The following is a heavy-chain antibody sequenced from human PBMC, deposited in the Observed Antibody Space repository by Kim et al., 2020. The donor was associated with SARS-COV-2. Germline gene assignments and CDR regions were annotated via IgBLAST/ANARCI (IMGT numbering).Heavy chain of an antibody. Sequence: ASVKVSCKASGYTFTSYAMHWVRQAPGQRLEWMGWINAGNGNTKYSQKFQGRVTITRDTSASTAYMELSSLRSEDTAVYYCARDQGIAVAGSFLNGMDVWGQGTTVTVSS. V-gene: IGHV1-3*01. CDR2: INAGNGNT. CDR1: GYTFTSYA. J-gene: IGHJ6*02. D-gene: IGHD6-19*01. CDR3: ARDQGIAVAGSFLNGMDV.